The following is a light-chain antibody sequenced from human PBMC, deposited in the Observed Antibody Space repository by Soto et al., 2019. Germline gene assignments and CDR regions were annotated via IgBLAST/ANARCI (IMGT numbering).Light chain of an antibody. CDR3: QQYGSSLPIT. J-gene: IGKJ5*01. CDR1: QSVSNN. V-gene: IGKV3-15*01. CDR2: GAS. Sequence: EIVMTQSPATLSVSPGERATLSCRASQSVSNNLAWYQQKRGQAPRLLIYGASTRATGIPARFSGSGSGTEFTLIISSLQSEDFVVYYCQQYGSSLPITFGQGTRLEIK.